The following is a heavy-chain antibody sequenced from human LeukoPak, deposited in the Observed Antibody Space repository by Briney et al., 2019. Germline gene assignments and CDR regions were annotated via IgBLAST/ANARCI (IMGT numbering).Heavy chain of an antibody. CDR2: IRYDGSNK. J-gene: IGHJ4*02. CDR3: AKVTSSSWGSLYFDY. V-gene: IGHV3-30*02. D-gene: IGHD6-13*01. Sequence: GGSLRLSCAASGFTFSSYGMHWVRQAPGKGLEWVAFIRYDGSNKYYADSVKGRFTISRDNSKNTLYLQMNSLRAEDTAVYYCAKVTSSSWGSLYFDYWGQGTLVTVSS. CDR1: GFTFSSYG.